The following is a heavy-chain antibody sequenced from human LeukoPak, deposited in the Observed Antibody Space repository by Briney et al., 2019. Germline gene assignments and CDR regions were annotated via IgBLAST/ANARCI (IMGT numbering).Heavy chain of an antibody. Sequence: WVRQPPGKGLEWIGSFYYGGTSYDSPSLQSRVTISVDMSKNQFSLRLSSVTAADTAVYYCARQPSLSNCSGGTCWFDTWGQGTLVTVSS. D-gene: IGHD2-15*01. J-gene: IGHJ5*02. V-gene: IGHV4-39*01. CDR2: FYYGGTS. CDR3: ARQPSLSNCSGGTCWFDT.